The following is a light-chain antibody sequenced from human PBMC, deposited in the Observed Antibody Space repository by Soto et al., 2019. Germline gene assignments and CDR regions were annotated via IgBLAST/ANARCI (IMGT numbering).Light chain of an antibody. CDR2: WAS. V-gene: IGKV4-1*01. Sequence: DIVMTQSPDSLAVSLGERATFNCKSSQNLLYSSNNRNYLAWYQQKPGQPPKLLVSWASTRESGVPDRFSGGGSGTDFSLTITSRQAEDGAVYYCQLCYIEPLTFVQGTKGEIK. CDR3: QLCYIEPLT. J-gene: IGKJ1*01. CDR1: QNLLYSSNNRNY.